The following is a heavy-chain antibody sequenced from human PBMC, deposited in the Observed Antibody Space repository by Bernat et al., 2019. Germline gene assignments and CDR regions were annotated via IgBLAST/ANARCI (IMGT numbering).Heavy chain of an antibody. D-gene: IGHD5-24*01. CDR3: ASLVEVLEYFDY. CDR1: GFTFSSYA. J-gene: IGHJ4*02. Sequence: QVQLVESGGGVVQPGRSLRLSCAASGFTFSSYAMHWVRQAPGKGLEWVAVISYDGSNKYYADSVKGRFTISRDNSKNTLYLQMNSLRAEETAVYYCASLVEVLEYFDYWGQGTLVTVSS. CDR2: ISYDGSNK. V-gene: IGHV3-30-3*01.